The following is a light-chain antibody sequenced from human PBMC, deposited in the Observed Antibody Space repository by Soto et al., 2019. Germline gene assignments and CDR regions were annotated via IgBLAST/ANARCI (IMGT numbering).Light chain of an antibody. CDR2: AAS. CDR3: QQTYSTPRT. CDR1: QSIISY. V-gene: IGKV1-39*01. J-gene: IGKJ1*01. Sequence: IQMTQYTSSLSASVRARVPITCRASQSIISYLNWYQQKPGKAPKLLIYAASSLQSGVPSRFSGSGSGTDFTLTISSLQPEDFATYYCQQTYSTPRTFGQGTKVDI.